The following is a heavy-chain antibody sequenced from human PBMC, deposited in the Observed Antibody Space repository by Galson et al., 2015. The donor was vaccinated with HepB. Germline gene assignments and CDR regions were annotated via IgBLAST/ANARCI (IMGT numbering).Heavy chain of an antibody. V-gene: IGHV3-49*04. CDR1: GFTFGDYA. CDR3: TRGSSGSNAFDI. D-gene: IGHD3-22*01. Sequence: SLRLSCAASGFTFGDYAMSWVRQAPGKGLEWVGFIRSKAYGGTTEYAASVKGRFTISRDDSKSIAYLQMNSLKTEDTAVYYCTRGSSGSNAFDIWGQGTMVTVSS. J-gene: IGHJ3*02. CDR2: IRSKAYGGTT.